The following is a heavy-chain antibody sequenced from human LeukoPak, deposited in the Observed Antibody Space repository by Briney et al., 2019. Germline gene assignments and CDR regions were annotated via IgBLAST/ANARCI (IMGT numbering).Heavy chain of an antibody. D-gene: IGHD6-13*01. J-gene: IGHJ4*02. CDR2: ISSSGSTI. CDR1: GFTFSSYE. CDR3: AKARTFSSSWLPSFDY. Sequence: GGSLRLSCAASGFTFSSYEMNWVRQAPGKGLEWVSYISSSGSTIYYADSVKGRFTISRDNAKNSLYLQMNSLRAEDTALYYCAKARTFSSSWLPSFDYWGQGTLVTVSS. V-gene: IGHV3-48*03.